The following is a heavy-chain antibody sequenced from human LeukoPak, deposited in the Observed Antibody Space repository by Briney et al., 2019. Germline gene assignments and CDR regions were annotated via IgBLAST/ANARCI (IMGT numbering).Heavy chain of an antibody. CDR2: ISAYNGNT. Sequence: GSVKVSCKASGYTFTSYGISWVRQAPGQGREWMGWISAYNGNTNYAQKLQGRVTMTTDTSTSTAYMELRSLRSDDTAVYYCARGGSSYSSSWYNYWGQGTLVTVSS. V-gene: IGHV1-18*01. CDR3: ARGGSSYSSSWYNY. CDR1: GYTFTSYG. D-gene: IGHD6-13*01. J-gene: IGHJ4*02.